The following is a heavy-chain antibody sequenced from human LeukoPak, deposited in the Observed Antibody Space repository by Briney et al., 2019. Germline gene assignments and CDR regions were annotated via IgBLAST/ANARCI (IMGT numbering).Heavy chain of an antibody. Sequence: GGSLRLSCSASGFTFSSYGMHWVRQAPGKGLEWVAVIWYDGSNKYYADSVKGRFTISRDNSKNTLYLQMNSLRAEDTAVYYCAKDRYNSGWYPDAFDIWGQGTMVTVSS. V-gene: IGHV3-30*02. CDR2: IWYDGSNK. J-gene: IGHJ3*02. CDR3: AKDRYNSGWYPDAFDI. D-gene: IGHD6-19*01. CDR1: GFTFSSYG.